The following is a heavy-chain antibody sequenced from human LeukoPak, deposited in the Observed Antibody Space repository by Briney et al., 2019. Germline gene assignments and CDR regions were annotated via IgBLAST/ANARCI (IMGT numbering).Heavy chain of an antibody. D-gene: IGHD6-13*01. CDR3: AREDVAASARAFDI. V-gene: IGHV1-2*02. Sequence: ASVKVSCKASGYTFTGYYMHWVRQAPGQGLEWMGWINPNSGGTNYAQKFQGRVTMTRDTSISTAYMELSRLRSDDTAVYYCAREDVAASARAFDIWGQGTMVTVSS. CDR2: INPNSGGT. CDR1: GYTFTGYY. J-gene: IGHJ3*02.